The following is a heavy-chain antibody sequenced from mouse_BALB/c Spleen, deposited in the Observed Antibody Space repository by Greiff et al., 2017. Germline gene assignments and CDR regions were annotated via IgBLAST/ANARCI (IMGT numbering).Heavy chain of an antibody. CDR3: ARDLQTTRYYAMDY. V-gene: IGHV2-9*02. CDR1: GFSLTSYG. CDR2: IWAGGST. D-gene: IGHD1-1*01. Sequence: VKLVESGPGLVAPSQSLSITCTVSGFSLTSYGVHWVRQPPGKGLEWLGVIWAGGSTNYNSALMSRLSISKDNSKSQVFLKMNSLQTDDTAMYYCARDLQTTRYYAMDYWGQGTSVTVSS. J-gene: IGHJ4*01.